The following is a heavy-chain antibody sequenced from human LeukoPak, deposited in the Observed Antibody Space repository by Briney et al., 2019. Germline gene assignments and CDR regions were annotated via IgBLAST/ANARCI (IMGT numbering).Heavy chain of an antibody. J-gene: IGHJ6*03. Sequence: ASVKVSCKASGYTFTSYDINWVRQAPGPGLEWVGWMNPNSGDTGYTQKVQGRVTFTRNTSTSTAYMELWSLRLEDTAVYYCARVSSTYYYYMDVWGKGTAVTVSS. D-gene: IGHD2/OR15-2a*01. CDR1: GYTFTSYD. CDR3: ARVSSTYYYYMDV. V-gene: IGHV1-8*01. CDR2: MNPNSGDT.